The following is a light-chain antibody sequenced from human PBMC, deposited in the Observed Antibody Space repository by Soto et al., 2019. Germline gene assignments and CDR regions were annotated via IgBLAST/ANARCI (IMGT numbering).Light chain of an antibody. Sequence: DIQMTQSPSTLSASVGDRVTITCRASQSISSWLAWYQQRPGKAPKLLIYDASSLQSGVPSRFSGSGSGTEFTLTISSLQPEDFATFYCQQLNSYPTFGGGTKVDIK. CDR1: QSISSW. V-gene: IGKV1-5*01. J-gene: IGKJ4*01. CDR3: QQLNSYPT. CDR2: DAS.